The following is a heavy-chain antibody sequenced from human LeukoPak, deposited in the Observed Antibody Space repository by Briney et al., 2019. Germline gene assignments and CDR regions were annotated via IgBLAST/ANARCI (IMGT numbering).Heavy chain of an antibody. CDR3: ARFFSRPRYFDY. D-gene: IGHD6-6*01. J-gene: IGHJ4*02. CDR2: INPNSGGT. CDR1: GYTFTGYY. Sequence: ASVKVSCKASGYTFTGYYMHWVRQATGQGPEWMGWINPNSGGTNYAQKFQGRVTMTRDTSISTAYMELSRLRSDDTAVYYCARFFSRPRYFDYWGQGTLVTVSS. V-gene: IGHV1-2*02.